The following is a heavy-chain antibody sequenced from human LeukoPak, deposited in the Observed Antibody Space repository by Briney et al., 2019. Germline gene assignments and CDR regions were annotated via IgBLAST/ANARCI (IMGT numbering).Heavy chain of an antibody. CDR1: GFTFSSYW. J-gene: IGHJ1*01. CDR2: IKSDGKT. CDR3: ARAPSEIGGYSPEYFRH. V-gene: IGHV3-74*01. Sequence: GGSLRLSCAASGFTFSSYWMHWVRQAPGKGLVWVSRIKSDGKTNYSESVKGRFTISRDNAKNTVSLQMNSLRAEDTGVYYCARAPSEIGGYSPEYFRHWGQGTLVTVSS. D-gene: IGHD3-22*01.